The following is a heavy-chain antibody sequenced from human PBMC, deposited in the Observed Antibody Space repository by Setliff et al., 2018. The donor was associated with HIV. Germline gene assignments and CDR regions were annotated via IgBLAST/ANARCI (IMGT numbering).Heavy chain of an antibody. Sequence: ASVKVSCKASGYTLSSHYIHWVRQAPGQGLQWMGWIDPHTGGPQYSQKFLGRVTMTRDTSISTVYMELTSLRSDDTAIYYCARDANYGSSGYDREYFDYWGQGTLVTVSS. CDR3: ARDANYGSSGYDREYFDY. J-gene: IGHJ4*02. CDR2: IDPHTGGP. CDR1: GYTLSSHY. V-gene: IGHV1-2*02. D-gene: IGHD5-12*01.